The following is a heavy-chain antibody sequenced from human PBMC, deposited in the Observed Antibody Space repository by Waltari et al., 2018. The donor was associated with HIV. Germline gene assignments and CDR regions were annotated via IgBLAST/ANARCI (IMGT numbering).Heavy chain of an antibody. CDR2: TYYRSKWYS. V-gene: IGHV6-1*01. J-gene: IGHJ4*02. Sequence: QVQLQQSGPGLVKPSQTLSLTCAISGDSVSGNTVAWNWIRQSPSRGPEWLGRTYYRSKWYSDYAVSVKSRITINPDTSKNQFYLQLNSVTPEDTAVYYCARSYSSGPDYYFDYWGQGILVTVSS. CDR3: ARSYSSGPDYYFDY. CDR1: GDSVSGNTVA. D-gene: IGHD6-19*01.